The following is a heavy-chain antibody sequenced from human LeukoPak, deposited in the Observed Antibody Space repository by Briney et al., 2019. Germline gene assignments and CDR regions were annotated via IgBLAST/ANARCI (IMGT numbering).Heavy chain of an antibody. V-gene: IGHV3-11*04. J-gene: IGHJ4*02. CDR2: ISSSGSTI. Sequence: GGSLRLSCAASGFTFSDYYMSWIRQAPGKGLEWVSYISSSGSTIYYADSVKGRFTISRDNAKNSLYLQMNSLRAEDTAVYYCASIKLSSGWQNFDYWGQGTLVTVSS. D-gene: IGHD6-19*01. CDR3: ASIKLSSGWQNFDY. CDR1: GFTFSDYY.